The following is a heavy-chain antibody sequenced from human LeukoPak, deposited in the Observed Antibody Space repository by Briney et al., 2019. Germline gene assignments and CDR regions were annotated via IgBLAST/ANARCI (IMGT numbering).Heavy chain of an antibody. CDR2: ISTSSVYI. Sequence: GGSLRLSCAASGFTFSSYSMNWVRQAPGKGLEWVSSISTSSVYIYYADSVKGRFIISRDNARNSLYLQMNSLRAEDTAVYYCASESGSGSYYYFDYWGQGTLVTVSS. V-gene: IGHV3-21*04. J-gene: IGHJ4*02. CDR3: ASESGSGSYYYFDY. CDR1: GFTFSSYS. D-gene: IGHD3-10*01.